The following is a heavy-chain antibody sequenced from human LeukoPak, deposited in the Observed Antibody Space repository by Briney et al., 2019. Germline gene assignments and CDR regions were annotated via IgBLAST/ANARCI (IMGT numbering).Heavy chain of an antibody. J-gene: IGHJ5*02. CDR2: VLYDGETK. V-gene: IGHV3-30*04. D-gene: IGHD1-26*01. CDR3: AKAAEWELLPSNWFDP. Sequence: PGGSLRLSCAASGFIFSNYALHWVRQAPGKGLEWVAVVLYDGETKYYADSVKGRFTISRDNSKNTLYLQMNSLRAEDTAVYYCAKAAEWELLPSNWFDPWGQGTLVTVSS. CDR1: GFIFSNYA.